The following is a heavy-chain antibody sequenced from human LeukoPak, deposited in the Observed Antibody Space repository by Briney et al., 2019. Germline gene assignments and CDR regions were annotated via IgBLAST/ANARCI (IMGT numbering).Heavy chain of an antibody. CDR1: GGSFSGYY. CDR3: ASIAAPR. CDR2: INHSGST. J-gene: IGHJ3*01. D-gene: IGHD6-13*01. Sequence: PSETLSLTCAVYGGSFSGYYWSWIRQPPGKGLEWIGEINHSGSTNYNPSLKSRVTISVDTSKNQFSLKLSSVTAADTAVYYCASIAAPRWGQGTMVTVSS. V-gene: IGHV4-34*01.